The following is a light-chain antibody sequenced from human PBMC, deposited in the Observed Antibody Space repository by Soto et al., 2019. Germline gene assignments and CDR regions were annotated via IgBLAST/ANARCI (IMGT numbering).Light chain of an antibody. CDR1: QSVSSSY. CDR3: QQNGSSPVYS. CDR2: GAS. J-gene: IGKJ2*01. V-gene: IGKV3-20*01. Sequence: EIVLTQSPGTLSLSPGARATLSCRASQSVSSSYLAWYQQKPGQAHRLLLYGASNRATSIPDRFSGSGSGTDFALTISRLESDDIAVYYCQQNGSSPVYSFGHGTTLEIK.